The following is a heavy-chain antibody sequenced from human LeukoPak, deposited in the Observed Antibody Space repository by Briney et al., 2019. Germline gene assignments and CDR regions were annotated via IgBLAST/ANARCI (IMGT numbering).Heavy chain of an antibody. D-gene: IGHD6-13*01. V-gene: IGHV4-61*02. CDR3: AREPGIAAAGPIDY. CDR1: GGSISSGSYY. Sequence: PSETLSLTCTVSGGSISSGSYYWSWIRQPAGKGLEWIGRIYTSGSTDYNPSLKRRVTISEDTSRNQFSLKLSSVTAADTAVYYCAREPGIAAAGPIDYWGQGTLVTVSS. J-gene: IGHJ4*02. CDR2: IYTSGST.